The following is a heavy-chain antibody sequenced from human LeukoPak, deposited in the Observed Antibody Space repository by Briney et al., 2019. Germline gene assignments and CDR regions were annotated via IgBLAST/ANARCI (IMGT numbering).Heavy chain of an antibody. CDR3: AKGDYDSSGYYLRGGAFDI. J-gene: IGHJ3*02. D-gene: IGHD3-22*01. CDR2: ISGSGGST. CDR1: GFTFSSYA. V-gene: IGHV3-23*01. Sequence: PEGSLRLSCAASGFTFSSYAMSWVRQAPGKGLEWVSAISGSGGSTYYADSVKGRFTISRDNSKNTLYLQMNSLRAEDTAVYYCAKGDYDSSGYYLRGGAFDIWGQGTMVTVSS.